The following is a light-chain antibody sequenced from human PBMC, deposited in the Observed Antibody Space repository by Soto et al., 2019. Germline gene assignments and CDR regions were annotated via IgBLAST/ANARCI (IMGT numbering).Light chain of an antibody. V-gene: IGKV1-12*01. CDR1: QGIRSW. CDR2: ATS. Sequence: DIQMTQSPSSVSASVGDRVTITCRASQGIRSWLAWYQQTPGKGPKLLTYATSSLQSGVPSRFSGSGYGTDFTLTISSLQPEDFATYFCQQANSFPWTFGQGTKVEIK. CDR3: QQANSFPWT. J-gene: IGKJ1*01.